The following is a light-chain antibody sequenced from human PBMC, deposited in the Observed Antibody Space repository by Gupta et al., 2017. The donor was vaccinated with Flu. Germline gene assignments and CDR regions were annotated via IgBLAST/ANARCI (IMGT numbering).Light chain of an antibody. J-gene: IGLJ2*01. V-gene: IGLV2-14*01. CDR3: GSYGAVGV. Sequence: SALTQPASVSGSPGQSIAISCTGTNSDIGAYNYVSWYQQHPGKAPKLMIYEVSNRPSGVSTRFSGSKSGNTASLTISGLQAEDEADDYCGSYGAVGVFGGGTKVTVL. CDR2: EVS. CDR1: NSDIGAYNY.